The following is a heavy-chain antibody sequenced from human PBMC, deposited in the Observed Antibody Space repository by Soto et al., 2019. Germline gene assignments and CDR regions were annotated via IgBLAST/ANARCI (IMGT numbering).Heavy chain of an antibody. CDR1: GYSFTTYW. CDR2: IDPTDSYT. D-gene: IGHD3-10*01. J-gene: IGHJ4*02. CDR3: ARHFGRTKMLD. V-gene: IGHV5-10-1*03. Sequence: EVQLVQSGAEVKEPGEFLRISCKGSGYSFTTYWISWVRQMPGKGLGWMGRIDPTDSYTTYSPSFQGHVTISADKSISAAYLQWSSLKASDTAMYYCARHFGRTKMLDWGQGTLVTVSS.